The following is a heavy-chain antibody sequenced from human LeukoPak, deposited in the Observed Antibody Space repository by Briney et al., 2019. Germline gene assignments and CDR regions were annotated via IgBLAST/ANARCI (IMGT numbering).Heavy chain of an antibody. D-gene: IGHD1-26*01. Sequence: GGSLRLSCAASGFTFSSYAMHWVRKAPGKGLEWVALISYDGSNKYYADSVKGRFTISRDNSKNTLYLQMNSLRAEDTAVYYCARDKWEVLGGDFWGQGTLVTVSS. J-gene: IGHJ4*02. CDR3: ARDKWEVLGGDF. CDR2: ISYDGSNK. V-gene: IGHV3-30-3*01. CDR1: GFTFSSYA.